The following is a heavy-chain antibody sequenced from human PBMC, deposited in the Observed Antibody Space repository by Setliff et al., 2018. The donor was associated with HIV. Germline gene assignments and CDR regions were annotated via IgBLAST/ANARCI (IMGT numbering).Heavy chain of an antibody. CDR3: ARKGSYYDSSGYLDY. V-gene: IGHV1-2*02. CDR2: INPNSGGT. CDR1: GYTFTGYY. Sequence: ASVKVSCKASGYTFTGYYMHWVRQAPGQGLEWMGWINPNSGGTDYAQKFQGRVTMTRDTSISTAYMEVHRLRSDDTAVYYCARKGSYYDSSGYLDYWGQGTLVTVSS. D-gene: IGHD3-22*01. J-gene: IGHJ4*02.